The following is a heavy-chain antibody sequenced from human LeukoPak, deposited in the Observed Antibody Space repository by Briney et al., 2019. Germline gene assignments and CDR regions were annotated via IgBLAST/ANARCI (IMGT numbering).Heavy chain of an antibody. J-gene: IGHJ5*02. CDR2: IKQDGSDN. V-gene: IGHV3-7*03. Sequence: GGSLRLSCAASGFTFSYYWMSWVRQAPGKGLEWVADIKQDGSDNSYVDSVKGRFTISRDNAKNSLYLQMNSLRAEDTALYYCAKDQLAYGSGSYPNIWFDPWGQGTLVTVSS. D-gene: IGHD3-10*01. CDR1: GFTFSYYW. CDR3: AKDQLAYGSGSYPNIWFDP.